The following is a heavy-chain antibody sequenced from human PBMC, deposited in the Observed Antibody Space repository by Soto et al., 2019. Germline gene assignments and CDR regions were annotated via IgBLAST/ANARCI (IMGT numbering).Heavy chain of an antibody. CDR2: INPKSGGT. CDR1: GYTFTVYY. V-gene: IGHV1-2*02. Sequence: QVQLVQSGAEVKKPGASVNVSCKASGYTFTVYYMHWVRQAPGHGREWMGWINPKSGGTMYPQKFQGRVTMTTDTSISTAYMALTRLRSDDTAVYYCARDLAKGGGSTGFDYWGQVTLVTVSS. CDR3: ARDLAKGGGSTGFDY. J-gene: IGHJ4*02. D-gene: IGHD1-26*01.